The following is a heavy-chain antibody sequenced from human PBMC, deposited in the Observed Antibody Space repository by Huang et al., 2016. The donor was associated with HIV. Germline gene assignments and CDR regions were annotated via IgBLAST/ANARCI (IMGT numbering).Heavy chain of an antibody. D-gene: IGHD3-22*01. V-gene: IGHV4-34*01. CDR1: GGSFRGYY. CDR3: ARGPDYYDSSGREAFDI. CDR2: INNSGST. Sequence: QVQLQQWGAGLLKPSETLSLTCAVYGGSFRGYYWSWIRQPPGKGLEGIGEINNSGSTNYNPSLKSRVTIAVDTSKTQCSLKLNAVTAADTAVYYCARGPDYYDSSGREAFDIWGQGTMVTVSS. J-gene: IGHJ3*02.